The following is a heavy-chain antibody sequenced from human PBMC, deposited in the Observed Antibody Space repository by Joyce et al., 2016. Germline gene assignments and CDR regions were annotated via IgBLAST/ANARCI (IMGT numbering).Heavy chain of an antibody. V-gene: IGHV1-2*02. CDR3: ARDSADRTYDFWSGYYFDF. CDR2: INPNKGDT. D-gene: IGHD3/OR15-3a*01. Sequence: QVQLVQSGAEVGKPGASVKVSCKAFGYTFTGYYIHWVRQAPGQGLEWMGWINPNKGDTYYAQKVQAGVTMTRDTSISAAYMELNRLGSDDTAVFYCARDSADRTYDFWSGYYFDFWGQGTLVTVSS. CDR1: GYTFTGYY. J-gene: IGHJ4*02.